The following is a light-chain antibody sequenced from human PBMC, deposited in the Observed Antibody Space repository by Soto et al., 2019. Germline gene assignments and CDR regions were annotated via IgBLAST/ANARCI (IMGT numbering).Light chain of an antibody. V-gene: IGKV3D-20*01. CDR2: DAT. CDR3: QQYGSTPWT. CDR1: QRVSNNF. Sequence: VVLTQFPGTLSLSPRETATLSCGASQRVSNNFLGWYQQKPGLPPRLLIYDATSRANGIPERFSGRGSGTHFTLTISRLEPEDFAVYYCQQYGSTPWTFGRGTKV. J-gene: IGKJ1*01.